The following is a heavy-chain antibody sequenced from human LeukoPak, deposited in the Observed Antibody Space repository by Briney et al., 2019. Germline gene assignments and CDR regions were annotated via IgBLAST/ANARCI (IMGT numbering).Heavy chain of an antibody. D-gene: IGHD6-6*01. Sequence: SETLSLTCTVSGGSISTYYWNWIRQPPGKGLEWIGYIYHSGSTNYNPSLQSRVTISVDTSKNQFSLNLNSVTAADTAVYYCARGGAAHLHFQNWGQGTLVTVSS. V-gene: IGHV4-59*01. CDR3: ARGGAAHLHFQN. CDR1: GGSISTYY. CDR2: IYHSGST. J-gene: IGHJ1*01.